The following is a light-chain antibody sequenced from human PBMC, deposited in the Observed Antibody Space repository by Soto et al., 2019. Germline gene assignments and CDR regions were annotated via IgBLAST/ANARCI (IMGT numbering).Light chain of an antibody. Sequence: DIVISQSPLSLPVTPGEPASISCRSSQSLLHSNGYNYLDWYLQKPGQSPQLLIYLGSNRASGVPDRFSGSGSGTDFTLKISRVEAEDVLVYSSTPDIYTLSLFG. J-gene: IGKJ2*01. V-gene: IGKV2-28*01. CDR1: QSLLHSNGYNY. CDR3: TPDIYTLSL. CDR2: LGS.